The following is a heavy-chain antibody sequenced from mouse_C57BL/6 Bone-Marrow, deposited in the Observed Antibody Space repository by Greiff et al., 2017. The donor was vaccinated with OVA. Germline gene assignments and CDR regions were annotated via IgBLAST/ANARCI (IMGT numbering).Heavy chain of an antibody. J-gene: IGHJ2*01. Sequence: VQLKESGPGLVKPSQTLFLTCTVTGISITTGNYRWSRIRPFPGNKLEWLGYIYYSGTFTPNPSPTSRTTFTRDTPKNQFLLEMNSLTAEDTATYACARGPPRFYYFDYWGQGTTLTVSS. CDR2: IYYSGTF. CDR3: ARGPPRFYYFDY. CDR1: GISITTGNYR. V-gene: IGHV3-5*01.